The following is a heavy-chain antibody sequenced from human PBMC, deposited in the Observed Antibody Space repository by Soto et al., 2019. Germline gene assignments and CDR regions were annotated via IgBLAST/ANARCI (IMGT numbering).Heavy chain of an antibody. V-gene: IGHV3-23*01. CDR3: AKRDRDYYYGSGISSLEYFDY. CDR2: ISGSGGST. D-gene: IGHD3-10*01. CDR1: GFTFSSYA. J-gene: IGHJ4*02. Sequence: PGGSLRLSCAASGFTFSSYAMSWVRQAPGKGLEWVSAISGSGGSTYYADSVKGRFTISRDNSKNTLYLQMNSLRAEDTAVYYCAKRDRDYYYGSGISSLEYFDYWGQGTLVTVSS.